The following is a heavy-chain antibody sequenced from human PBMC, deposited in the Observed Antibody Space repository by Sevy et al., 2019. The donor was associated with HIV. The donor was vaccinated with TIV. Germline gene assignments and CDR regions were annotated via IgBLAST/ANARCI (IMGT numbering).Heavy chain of an antibody. Sequence: GGCLRLSCAASGFTFSSYGMHWVRQAPGKGLEWVAVIWFDGSNTYYANSVKGRFTISRDIAKNTLNLKMNSLRAEDTAVYYCASDLEFYDYGDYGPAFMPDYWGQGTLVTVSS. CDR3: ASDLEFYDYGDYGPAFMPDY. D-gene: IGHD4-17*01. CDR2: IWFDGSNT. J-gene: IGHJ4*02. V-gene: IGHV3-33*01. CDR1: GFTFSSYG.